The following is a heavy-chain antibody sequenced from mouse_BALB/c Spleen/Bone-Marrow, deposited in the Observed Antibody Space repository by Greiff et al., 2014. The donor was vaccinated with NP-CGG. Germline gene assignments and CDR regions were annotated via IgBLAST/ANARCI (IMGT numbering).Heavy chain of an antibody. Sequence: VQLQQSGLELVKPGASVKISCKTSGYTFTEYSMHWVKQSHGKSLEWIGGINPNNGVTSYNQKFKDKATLTVDKSSNTAYMELRSLTSEDSAVYFCARWGWDFATGYWGQGTSVTVSS. CDR1: GYTFTEYS. V-gene: IGHV1-18*01. J-gene: IGHJ4*01. CDR2: INPNNGVT. D-gene: IGHD3-3*01. CDR3: ARWGWDFATGY.